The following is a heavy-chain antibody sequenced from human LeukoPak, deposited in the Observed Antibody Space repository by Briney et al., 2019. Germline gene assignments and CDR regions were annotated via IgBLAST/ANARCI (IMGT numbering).Heavy chain of an antibody. Sequence: SETLSLTCAVYGGSFSGYYWSWIRQPPGKGLEWIGEINHSGSTNYNPSLKSRVTISVDTSKNQFSLKLSSVTAADTAVYYCAREFQSLVRGVIITYMDVWGKGTTVTISS. D-gene: IGHD3-10*01. J-gene: IGHJ6*03. CDR2: INHSGST. CDR1: GGSFSGYY. CDR3: AREFQSLVRGVIITYMDV. V-gene: IGHV4-34*01.